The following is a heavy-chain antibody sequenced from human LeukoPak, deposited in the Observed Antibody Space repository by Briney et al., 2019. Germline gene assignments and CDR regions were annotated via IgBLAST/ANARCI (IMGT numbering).Heavy chain of an antibody. D-gene: IGHD6-13*01. CDR1: GFTFSSYG. CDR2: ISYDGSNK. CDR3: AKDSGSSSSPSYFDN. J-gene: IGHJ4*02. Sequence: GGSLRLSCAASGFTFSSYGMHWVRQAPGKGLEWVAVISYDGSNKYYADSVKGRFTISRDNSKNTLYLQMNSLRAEDTAVYYCAKDSGSSSSPSYFDNWGQGTLVTVSA. V-gene: IGHV3-30*18.